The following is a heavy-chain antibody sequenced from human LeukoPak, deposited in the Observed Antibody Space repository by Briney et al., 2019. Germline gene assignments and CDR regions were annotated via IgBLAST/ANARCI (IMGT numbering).Heavy chain of an antibody. Sequence: GGSLRLSCAASGFTFSSYNMNWVRQAPGKGLEWVSYISISSRNIQYADSVKGRFTISRDNAKNSVYLQMNSLRDEDTAVYYCARSGDYGDYTAYWGQGTLVTVSS. CDR3: ARSGDYGDYTAY. CDR1: GFTFSSYN. J-gene: IGHJ4*02. D-gene: IGHD4-17*01. CDR2: ISISSRNI. V-gene: IGHV3-48*02.